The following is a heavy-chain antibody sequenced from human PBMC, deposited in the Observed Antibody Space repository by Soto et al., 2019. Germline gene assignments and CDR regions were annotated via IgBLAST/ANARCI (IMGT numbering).Heavy chain of an antibody. D-gene: IGHD3-10*01. J-gene: IGHJ5*02. CDR1: GDNFGDYY. CDR2: INPSNGGT. V-gene: IGHV1-2*02. CDR3: AGSLLRGVNWFDP. Sequence: AASVKVSCKASGDNFGDYYINWVRQAPGQRLEWMGWINPSNGGTKYAQNFQDSVIMTRDTSISTVYMQLSSLTSDDTALYFCAGSLLRGVNWFDPWGQGTLVTVSS.